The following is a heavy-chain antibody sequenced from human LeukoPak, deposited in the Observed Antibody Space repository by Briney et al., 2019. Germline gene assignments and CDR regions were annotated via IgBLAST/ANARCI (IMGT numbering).Heavy chain of an antibody. CDR2: IHSSGST. CDR3: ARGSKTVYYTLDY. D-gene: IGHD2-8*01. J-gene: IGHJ4*02. V-gene: IGHV4-4*07. CDR1: GGSISSYY. Sequence: SETLSLTCTVSGGSISSYYWNWIRQPAGRGLEWIGRIHSSGSTNYNPSLKSRVTVSVDTSKNQFSLQLTSVAAADTAIYYCARGSKTVYYTLDYWGQGILVTVSS.